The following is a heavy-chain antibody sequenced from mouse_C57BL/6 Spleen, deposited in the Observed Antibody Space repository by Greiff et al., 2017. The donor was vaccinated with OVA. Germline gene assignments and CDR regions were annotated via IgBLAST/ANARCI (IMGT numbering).Heavy chain of an antibody. CDR2: ISYDGSN. CDR1: GYSITSGYY. D-gene: IGHD1-3*01. CDR3: ARDLKGSGGDY. V-gene: IGHV3-6*01. J-gene: IGHJ2*01. Sequence: EVQLQQSGPGLVKPSQSLSLTCSVTGYSITSGYYWNWIRQFPGNKLEWMGYISYDGSNNYNPSLKNRISITRDTSKNQFFLKLNSVTTEDTATYYCARDLKGSGGDYWGQGTTLTVSS.